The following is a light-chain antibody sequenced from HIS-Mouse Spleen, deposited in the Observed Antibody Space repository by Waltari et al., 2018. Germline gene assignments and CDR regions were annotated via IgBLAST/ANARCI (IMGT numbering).Light chain of an antibody. J-gene: IGLJ3*02. CDR3: AAWDDSLSGPWV. CDR2: WIK. CDR1: STNTGSNY. Sequence: QSVLTQPPSASGTPGQRVTISCSGSSTNTGSNYVYWYQQLPGTSPKILIYWIKRLTQWVQDRFAGSKSSNSATLTISGLRSEDEADYYCAAWDDSLSGPWVFGGGTKLTVL. V-gene: IGLV1-47*01.